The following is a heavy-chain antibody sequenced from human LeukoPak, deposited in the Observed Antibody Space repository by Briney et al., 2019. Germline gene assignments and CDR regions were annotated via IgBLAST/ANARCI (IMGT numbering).Heavy chain of an antibody. J-gene: IGHJ6*03. V-gene: IGHV1-69*05. D-gene: IGHD2-2*01. Sequence: SVKVSCKASGGTFSSYAISWVRQAPGQGLEWMGGIIPIFGTANYAQKFQGRVTITTDESTSTAYMELSSLRSEDTAVYYCAKGILGYCSSTSCRHYYYYMDVWGKGTTVTVSS. CDR1: GGTFSSYA. CDR2: IIPIFGTA. CDR3: AKGILGYCSSTSCRHYYYYMDV.